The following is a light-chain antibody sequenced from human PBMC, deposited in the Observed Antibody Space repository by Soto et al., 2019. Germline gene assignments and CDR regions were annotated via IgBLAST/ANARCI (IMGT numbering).Light chain of an antibody. CDR3: QQYINWPPLT. J-gene: IGKJ4*01. V-gene: IGKV3-15*01. CDR2: DAS. Sequence: EIVLTQSPATLSVSPGERATLSCRASQNVRSNLAWYQQKPGQAPRLLIFDASTRATNIPARFTGSGSGTEFTLTISSLQSEDFAVYYCQQYINWPPLTFGGGTKVEIK. CDR1: QNVRSN.